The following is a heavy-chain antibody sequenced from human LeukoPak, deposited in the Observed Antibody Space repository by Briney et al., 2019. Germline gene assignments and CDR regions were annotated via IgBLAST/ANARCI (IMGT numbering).Heavy chain of an antibody. CDR1: GYTFTSYG. V-gene: IGHV1-18*01. D-gene: IGHD1-26*01. Sequence: GCSVPVSCKASGYTFTSYGISWVRQAPGQGLEWMGWISAYNGNTNYAQKFQGRVTMTTDTSTSTAYMELRSLRSDDTAVYYCASGSYSEAHFDYWGQGTLVTVSS. J-gene: IGHJ4*02. CDR3: ASGSYSEAHFDY. CDR2: ISAYNGNT.